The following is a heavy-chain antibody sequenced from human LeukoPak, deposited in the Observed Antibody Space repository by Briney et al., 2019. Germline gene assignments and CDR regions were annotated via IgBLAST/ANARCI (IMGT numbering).Heavy chain of an antibody. J-gene: IGHJ4*02. V-gene: IGHV3-7*03. D-gene: IGHD1-26*01. CDR2: IKQDGSEK. CDR1: GFTFSSYA. CDR3: ERDKIVGATNFDY. Sequence: GGSLRLSCAASGFTFSSYAMHWVRQAPGKGLEWVANIKQDGSEKYYVDSVKGRFTISRDNAKNSLYLQMNSLRAEDTAVYYCERDKIVGATNFDYWGQGTLVTVSS.